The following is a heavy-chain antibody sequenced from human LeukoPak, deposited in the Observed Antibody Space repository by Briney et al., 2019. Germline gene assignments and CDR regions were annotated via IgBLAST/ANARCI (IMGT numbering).Heavy chain of an antibody. CDR3: ASQPTLKYYYDSSADYYYGMDV. Sequence: RQAPGQXLEWMGRINPNSGGXNYAQKFQGRVTMTRDTSISTAYMELSRLRSDDTAVYYCASQPTLKYYYDSSADYYYGMDVWGQGTTVTVSS. J-gene: IGHJ6*02. V-gene: IGHV1-2*06. CDR2: INPNSGGX. D-gene: IGHD3-22*01.